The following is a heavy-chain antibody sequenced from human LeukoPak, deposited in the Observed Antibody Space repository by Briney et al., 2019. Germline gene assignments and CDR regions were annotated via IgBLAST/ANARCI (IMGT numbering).Heavy chain of an antibody. Sequence: SETLSLTCTVSGGSISSYYWTWIRQPSGKGLEWIAYIHHSGSTNYNPSLKSRATISIDTSKNQFSLELSSVTAADTAMYYCARVAGDNSLKYWGQGTLVTVSS. CDR2: IHHSGST. CDR3: ARVAGDNSLKY. V-gene: IGHV4-59*01. CDR1: GGSISSYY. D-gene: IGHD3-16*01. J-gene: IGHJ4*02.